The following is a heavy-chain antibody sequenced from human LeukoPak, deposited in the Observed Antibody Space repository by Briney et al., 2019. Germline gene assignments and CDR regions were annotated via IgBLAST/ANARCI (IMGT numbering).Heavy chain of an antibody. J-gene: IGHJ4*02. D-gene: IGHD6-13*01. V-gene: IGHV3-23*01. CDR1: GFNFSSYS. CDR2: ISGSGGTT. CDR3: AKSRVATGTFYFDY. Sequence: GSLRLSCVASGFNFSSYSMSWVRQAPGKGLEWVSGISGSGGTTYYADSVKGRFTISRDDSKSTMYLQMNNLRVEDTAVYYCAKSRVATGTFYFDYWGQGTLVTVSS.